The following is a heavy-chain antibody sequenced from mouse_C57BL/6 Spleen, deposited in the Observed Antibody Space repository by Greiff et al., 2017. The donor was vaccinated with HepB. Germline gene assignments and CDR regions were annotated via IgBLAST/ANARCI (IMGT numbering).Heavy chain of an antibody. CDR3: ARDDDPYYAMDY. Sequence: EVHLVESGGGLVKPGGSLKLSCAASGFTFSSYAMSWVRQTPEKRLEWVATISDGGSYTYYPDNVKGRFTISRDNAKNNLYLQMSHLKSEDTAMYYCARDDDPYYAMDYWGQGTSVTVSS. CDR2: ISDGGSYT. V-gene: IGHV5-4*01. J-gene: IGHJ4*01. CDR1: GFTFSSYA. D-gene: IGHD2-3*01.